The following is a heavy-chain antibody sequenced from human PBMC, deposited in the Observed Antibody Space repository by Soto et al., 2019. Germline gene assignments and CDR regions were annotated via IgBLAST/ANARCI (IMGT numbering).Heavy chain of an antibody. V-gene: IGHV1-2*02. CDR3: ARDIPLAARPVGFDY. Sequence: ASVKVSCKASGYTFTGYYMHWVRQAPGQGLEWMGWINPNSGGTNYAQKFQGRVTMTRDTSISTAYMELSRLRSDDTAVYYCARDIPLAARPVGFDYWGQGTLVTVSS. CDR1: GYTFTGYY. CDR2: INPNSGGT. D-gene: IGHD6-6*01. J-gene: IGHJ4*02.